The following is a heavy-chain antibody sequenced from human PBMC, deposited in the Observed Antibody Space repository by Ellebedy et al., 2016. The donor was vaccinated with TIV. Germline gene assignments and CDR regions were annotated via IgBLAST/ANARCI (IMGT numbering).Heavy chain of an antibody. D-gene: IGHD3-22*01. J-gene: IGHJ4*02. CDR3: ARGGLYDSSGYYRYFDY. CDR1: GGSISSGDYY. V-gene: IGHV4-30-4*01. Sequence: MPSETLSLTCTVSGGSISSGDYYWSWIRQPPGKGLEWIGYIYYSGSTYYNPSLKSRVTISVDTSKNQFSLKLSSVTAADTAVYYCARGGLYDSSGYYRYFDYWGQGTLVTVSS. CDR2: IYYSGST.